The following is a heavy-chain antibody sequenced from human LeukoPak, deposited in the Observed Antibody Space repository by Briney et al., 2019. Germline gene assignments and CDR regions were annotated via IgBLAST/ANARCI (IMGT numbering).Heavy chain of an antibody. D-gene: IGHD4-23*01. CDR3: ARDYGGNSYFDY. Sequence: GGSLRLSCAASGFTFSSYGMHWVRQAPGKRLGWVAVISYDGSNKYYADSVKGRFTISRDNSKNTLYLQMNSLRAEDTAVYYCARDYGGNSYFDYWGQGTMVTVSS. CDR2: ISYDGSNK. J-gene: IGHJ4*02. CDR1: GFTFSSYG. V-gene: IGHV3-30*03.